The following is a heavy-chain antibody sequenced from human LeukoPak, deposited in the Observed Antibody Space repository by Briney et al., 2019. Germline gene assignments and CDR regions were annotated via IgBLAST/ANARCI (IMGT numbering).Heavy chain of an antibody. J-gene: IGHJ4*02. CDR3: VKDLGGPMLTFGGQRGYFDY. Sequence: GGSLRLSCAVSGFTVSSNYLSWVRQAPGKGLEWVSVIYSVGTTFYADSVQGRFTISRDYSQNTLSLQMNSLRAEDTAVYYCVKDLGGPMLTFGGQRGYFDYWGQGALVTVSS. CDR1: GFTVSSNY. V-gene: IGHV3-53*01. D-gene: IGHD3-16*01. CDR2: IYSVGTT.